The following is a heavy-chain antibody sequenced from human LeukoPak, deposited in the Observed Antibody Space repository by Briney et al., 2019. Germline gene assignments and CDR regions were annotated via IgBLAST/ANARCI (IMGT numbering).Heavy chain of an antibody. CDR3: AREGSIAATGDFDY. D-gene: IGHD6-13*01. CDR1: GYTFNGYY. J-gene: IGHJ4*02. V-gene: IGHV1-2*02. Sequence: GASVKVSCKASGYTFNGYYMHWVRQAPGQGLEWMGWINPKSGGTKYAQKFQGRVTMTRDTSISTAYMEVSRLRSDDTAVYYCAREGSIAATGDFDYWGQGTLATVSS. CDR2: INPKSGGT.